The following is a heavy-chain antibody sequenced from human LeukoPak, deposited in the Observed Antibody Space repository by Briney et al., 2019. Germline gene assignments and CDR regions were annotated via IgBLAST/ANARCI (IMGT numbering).Heavy chain of an antibody. CDR1: GFTFSSYG. CDR2: ISGSGGST. J-gene: IGHJ4*02. V-gene: IGHV3-23*01. D-gene: IGHD3-10*01. CDR3: ASGSGSYYNSFDY. Sequence: GGSLRLSCAASGFTFSSYGMSWVRQAPGKGLEWVSAISGSGGSTYYADSVKGRFTISRDNSKNTLYLQMNSLRAEDTAVYYCASGSGSYYNSFDYWGQGTLVTVSS.